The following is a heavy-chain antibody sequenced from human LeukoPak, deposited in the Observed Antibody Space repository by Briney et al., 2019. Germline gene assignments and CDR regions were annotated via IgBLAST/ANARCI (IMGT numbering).Heavy chain of an antibody. CDR1: KFTFSSYD. V-gene: IGHV3-33*01. CDR2: IWYDGSNK. CDR3: ATSRGGGGYFDL. Sequence: GGSLRLSCAASKFTFSSYDMHWVRQAPGKGLEWVAVIWYDGSNKYSADSVKGRLTISRDNSKNTLFLQMNSLRAEDTAVYYCATSRGGGGYFDLWGRGTLVTVSS. J-gene: IGHJ2*01. D-gene: IGHD3-16*01.